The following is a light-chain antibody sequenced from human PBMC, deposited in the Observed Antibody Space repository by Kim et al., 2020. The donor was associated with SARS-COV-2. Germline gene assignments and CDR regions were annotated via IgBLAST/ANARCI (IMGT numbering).Light chain of an antibody. CDR3: QHYSNWPPWT. CDR1: QSVSSN. CDR2: GAS. Sequence: SPGERATLACRASQSVSSNLAWYQQRPGQAPRLLIYGASTRATGIPARFSGSGSATEFTLTISSLQSEDFAIYYCQHYSNWPPWTFGQGTKVDIK. V-gene: IGKV3-15*01. J-gene: IGKJ1*01.